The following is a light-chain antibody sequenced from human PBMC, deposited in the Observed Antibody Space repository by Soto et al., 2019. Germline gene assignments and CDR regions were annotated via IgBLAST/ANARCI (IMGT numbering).Light chain of an antibody. CDR1: QMVFDKSENRNY. CDR3: QQYYSTPLT. V-gene: IGKV4-1*01. Sequence: DTLRRLSPGSPPCSLGERGRIDCKSGQMVFDKSENRNYLAWYQQKLGQPPKVLIYWASTRESGVPDRFSGSGSGTDFTLTISGLQAEDVAVYYCQQYYSTPLTFGGGTKVDIK. J-gene: IGKJ4*01. CDR2: WAS.